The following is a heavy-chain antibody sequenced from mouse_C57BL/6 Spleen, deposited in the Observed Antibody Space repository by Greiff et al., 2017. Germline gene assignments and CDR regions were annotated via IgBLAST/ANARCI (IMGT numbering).Heavy chain of an antibody. J-gene: IGHJ2*01. CDR2: IHPNSGST. V-gene: IGHV1-64*01. CDR1: GYTFTSYW. Sequence: QVQLQQPGAELVKPGASVKLSCKASGYTFTSYWMHWVKQRPGQGLEWIGMIHPNSGSTNYNEKFKSKATLTVDKSSSTAYMQLSSLTSEDSAVYDCAREGTMVTKGVLDYWGQGTTLTVSS. CDR3: AREGTMVTKGVLDY. D-gene: IGHD2-2*01.